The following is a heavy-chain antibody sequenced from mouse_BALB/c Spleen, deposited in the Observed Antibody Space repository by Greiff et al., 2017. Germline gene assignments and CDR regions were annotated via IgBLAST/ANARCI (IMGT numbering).Heavy chain of an antibody. J-gene: IGHJ2*01. CDR2: INSNGGST. CDR1: GFTFSSYG. D-gene: IGHD2-10*01. Sequence: EVKLVESGGGLVQPGGSLKLSCAASGFTFSSYGMSWVRQTPDKRLELVATINSNGGSTYYPDSVKGRFTISRDNAKNTLYLQMSSLKSEDTAMYYCARDPSYYGNLYYFDYWGQGTTLTVSS. CDR3: ARDPSYYGNLYYFDY. V-gene: IGHV5-6-3*01.